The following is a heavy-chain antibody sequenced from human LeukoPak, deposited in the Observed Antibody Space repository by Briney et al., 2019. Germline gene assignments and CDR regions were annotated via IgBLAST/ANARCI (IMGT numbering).Heavy chain of an antibody. CDR1: GFTFSSYA. CDR2: ISGSGGST. V-gene: IGHV3-23*01. D-gene: IGHD3-3*01. Sequence: GGSLRLSCAASGFTFSSYAMSWVRQAPGKGLEWVSAISGSGGSTYYADSVKGRFTISRDNSKNTLSLQMNSLRAEDTAVYYCAKGDYDFWSGLPFFDYWGQGTLVTVSS. CDR3: AKGDYDFWSGLPFFDY. J-gene: IGHJ4*02.